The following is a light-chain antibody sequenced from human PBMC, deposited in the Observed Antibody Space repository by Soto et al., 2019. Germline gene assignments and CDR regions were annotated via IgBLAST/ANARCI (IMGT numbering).Light chain of an antibody. V-gene: IGKV3-15*01. CDR1: QSVTSY. Sequence: EIVMTQSPATLSVSPGERATLSCRASQSVTSYLAWYQQKPGQAPRLLIYGASTRATGIPARFSGSGSGTEFTLTISSLQSEDFAVYYCQQYDKWPPLTFGGGTKVEIK. CDR2: GAS. CDR3: QQYDKWPPLT. J-gene: IGKJ4*01.